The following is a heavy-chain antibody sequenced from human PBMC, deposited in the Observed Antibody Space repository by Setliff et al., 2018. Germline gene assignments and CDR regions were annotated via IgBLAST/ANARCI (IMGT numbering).Heavy chain of an antibody. CDR1: GFSISSGYY. CDR2: AYRSGNT. CDR3: ARRGSGSYYDGADFLSFDF. J-gene: IGHJ4*02. D-gene: IGHD3-22*01. V-gene: IGHV4-38-2*01. Sequence: PSETLSLTCGVSGFSISSGYYWGWIRQPPGKGLEWIGDAYRSGNTRFNPSLQSRLTLSVDMSANQFSLTLKSVTAADTAVYFCARRGSGSYYDGADFLSFDFWGQGAPVTVSS.